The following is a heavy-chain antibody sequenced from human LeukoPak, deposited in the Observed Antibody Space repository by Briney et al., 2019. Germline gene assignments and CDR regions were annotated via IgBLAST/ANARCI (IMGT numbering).Heavy chain of an antibody. J-gene: IGHJ3*02. CDR2: ISSNGGST. Sequence: PGGSLRLSCSASGFTFSSYAMHWVRQAPGKGLEYVSAISSNGGSTYYADYVKGRFPLSRDNSKNTLYLQMSSLRAEDTAVYYCVKTNNILTTTDAFDIWGQGTMVTVSS. CDR3: VKTNNILTTTDAFDI. CDR1: GFTFSSYA. D-gene: IGHD3-9*01. V-gene: IGHV3-64D*06.